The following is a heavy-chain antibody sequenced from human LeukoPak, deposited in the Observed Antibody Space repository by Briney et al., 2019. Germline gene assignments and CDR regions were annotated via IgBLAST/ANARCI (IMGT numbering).Heavy chain of an antibody. V-gene: IGHV3-11*01. CDR1: GFTFSDYY. Sequence: GGSLRLSCAASGFTFSDYYMSWIRQAPGKGLEWVSYISFSDSAIFYADSVKGRFTISRDNAKNSLYLQMNSLRADDTAVYYCARVSYDSGWYLSDYWGQGALVTVSS. CDR3: ARVSYDSGWYLSDY. D-gene: IGHD6-13*01. CDR2: ISFSDSAI. J-gene: IGHJ4*02.